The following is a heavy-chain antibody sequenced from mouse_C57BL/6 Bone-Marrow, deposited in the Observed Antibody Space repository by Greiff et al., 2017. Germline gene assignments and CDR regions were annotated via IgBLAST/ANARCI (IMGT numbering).Heavy chain of an antibody. V-gene: IGHV1-19*01. Sequence: EVQLVESGPVLVKPGASVKMSCKASGYTFTDYYMNWVKQSHGKSLEWIGVINPYNGGTSYNQKFKGKATLTVDKSSSTAYMELNSLTSEDSAVYYCASYGFDYWGQGTTLTVSS. CDR3: ASYGFDY. CDR1: GYTFTDYY. CDR2: INPYNGGT. D-gene: IGHD1-1*02. J-gene: IGHJ2*01.